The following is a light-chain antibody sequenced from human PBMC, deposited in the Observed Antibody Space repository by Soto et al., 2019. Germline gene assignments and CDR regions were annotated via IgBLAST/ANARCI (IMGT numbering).Light chain of an antibody. CDR2: RND. J-gene: IGLJ2*01. CDR3: ATWDDSLSGGV. CDR1: SSNIGSNY. V-gene: IGLV1-47*01. Sequence: QSVLTQPPSASGTPGQRVTISCSGSSSNIGSNYVYWYQQFPGTAPKLLIYRNDLRPSGVPDRFSGSKSGTSASLAISGLRSEDEADYYCATWDDSLSGGVFGGGTKLTVL.